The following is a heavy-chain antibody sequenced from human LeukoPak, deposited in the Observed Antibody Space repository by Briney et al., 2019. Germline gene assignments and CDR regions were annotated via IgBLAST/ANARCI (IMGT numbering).Heavy chain of an antibody. Sequence: SETLSLTCAVSGASISGSGYYWGWIRQPPGKGLEWIGNIYYSGSTYYNPSLKSRVTISVDTSKNQFSLKLSSVTAADTAVYYCARTKLELRYYYYYLDVWGKGTTVTVSS. CDR2: IYYSGST. CDR1: GASISGSGYY. J-gene: IGHJ6*03. CDR3: ARTKLELRYYYYYLDV. D-gene: IGHD1-7*01. V-gene: IGHV4-39*07.